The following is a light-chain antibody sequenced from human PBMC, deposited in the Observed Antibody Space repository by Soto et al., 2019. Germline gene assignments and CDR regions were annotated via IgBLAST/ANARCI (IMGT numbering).Light chain of an antibody. J-gene: IGKJ1*01. CDR3: QQYGGSSWT. V-gene: IGKV3-20*01. Sequence: VMTQSPATLSVSPGERAALSCRASQSVSTNLAWYQQKPGQSPRLLIFRASSRATGIPARFSGSGSGTDFTLTISRLEPEDFAVYYCQQYGGSSWTFGQGTKVDIK. CDR2: RAS. CDR1: QSVSTN.